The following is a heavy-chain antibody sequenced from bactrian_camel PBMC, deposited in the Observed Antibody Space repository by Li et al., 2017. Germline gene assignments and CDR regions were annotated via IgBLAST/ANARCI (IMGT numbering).Heavy chain of an antibody. Sequence: HVQLVESGGGSVRAGGSLTLSCAYRHRRGCVGWFRYVLGKEREGVAAINYGGDRTYYADSVKGRFTISKYNANHTLYLHITNLKSEDTAVYYCSAEDPVVAGVNFAHWGQGTQVTVS. CDR1: HRRGC. CDR2: INYGGDRT. J-gene: IGHJ4*01. V-gene: IGHV3S54*01. D-gene: IGHD6*01. CDR3: SAEDPVVAGVNFAH.